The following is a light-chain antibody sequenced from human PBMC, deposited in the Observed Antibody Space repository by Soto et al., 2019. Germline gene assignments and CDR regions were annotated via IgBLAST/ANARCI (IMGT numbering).Light chain of an antibody. CDR2: AAS. CDR1: QSISSY. CDR3: QQSYTAPLT. V-gene: IGKV1-39*01. J-gene: IGKJ4*01. Sequence: DIQMTQSPSSLSASVGDRVTITFRASQSISSYLNWYQQKPGKAPKLLIYAASSLQSGVPSRFSGSGSGTDFTLTIRSLQPEDFATYYCQQSYTAPLTFGGGTKVDIK.